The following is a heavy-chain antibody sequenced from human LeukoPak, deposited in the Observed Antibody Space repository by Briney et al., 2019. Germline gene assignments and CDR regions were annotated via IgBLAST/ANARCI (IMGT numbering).Heavy chain of an antibody. CDR3: ARGITLIRGLIITWFDP. CDR2: MNPNSGNT. J-gene: IGHJ5*02. V-gene: IGHV1-8*03. D-gene: IGHD3-10*01. CDR1: GYTFTSYD. Sequence: ASVKVSCTASGYTFTSYDINWVRQATGQGLEWMGWMNPNSGNTGYAQKFQGRVTITRNTSISTAYMELSSLRSEDTAVYYCARGITLIRGLIITWFDPWGPGTLVAVSS.